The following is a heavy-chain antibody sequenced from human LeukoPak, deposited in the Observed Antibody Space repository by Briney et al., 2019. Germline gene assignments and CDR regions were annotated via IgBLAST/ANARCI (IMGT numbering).Heavy chain of an antibody. D-gene: IGHD6-13*01. CDR3: ARIGGGSWYSPEYFQH. CDR2: ISYDGSNK. CDR1: GFTFSSYG. Sequence: GRSLRLSCAASGFTFSSYGMHWVRQAPGKGLEWVAVISYDGSNKYYADSVKGRFTISRDNSKNTLYLQMNSLRAEDTAVYYCARIGGGSWYSPEYFQHWGQGTLVTVSS. V-gene: IGHV3-30*03. J-gene: IGHJ1*01.